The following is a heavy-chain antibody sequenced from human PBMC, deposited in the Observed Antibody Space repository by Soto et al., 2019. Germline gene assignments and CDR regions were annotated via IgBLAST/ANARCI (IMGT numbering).Heavy chain of an antibody. J-gene: IGHJ5*02. V-gene: IGHV4-30-2*01. CDR2: IYQSGST. D-gene: IGHD2-21*02. Sequence: QLQLRESGSGLVKPSQTLSLTCTVSGAPITSGAYSWSWIRQPLGKGLEWIGVIYQSGSTHYNPSLKSRVTISVDRSKNHFSLQLTSLTAADTAVYYCARDMSGCSSSDCYLSGWFDPWGPGTLVTVSS. CDR1: GAPITSGAYS. CDR3: ARDMSGCSSSDCYLSGWFDP.